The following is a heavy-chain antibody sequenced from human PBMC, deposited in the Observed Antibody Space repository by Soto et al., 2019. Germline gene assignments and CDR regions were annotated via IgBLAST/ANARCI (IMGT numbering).Heavy chain of an antibody. V-gene: IGHV4-59*08. J-gene: IGHJ4*02. CDR2: VYYSGST. Sequence: QVQLQESGPGLVKPSETLSLTCTVSGGSISSYYWSWIRQPPGKGLEWIGYVYYSGSTNYNPSLRSRTTMSVDPSTNQFPLKPSSGTAADTAVYYCARHLVGATNGGVVDYWGQGTLVTVSS. CDR3: ARHLVGATNGGVVDY. D-gene: IGHD1-26*01. CDR1: GGSISSYY.